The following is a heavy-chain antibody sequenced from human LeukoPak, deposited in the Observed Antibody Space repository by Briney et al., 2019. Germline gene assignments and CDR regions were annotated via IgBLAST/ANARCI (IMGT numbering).Heavy chain of an antibody. CDR3: ARDTRDAFDI. CDR2: VYYSGNT. V-gene: IGHV4-59*01. Sequence: SETLSLTCTVSGGSISGFYWNWIRQPPGKGLEWLGYVYYSGNTNYNPSLKSRVTISLDTSKNQFSLKLRSVTAADTAVYYCARDTRDAFDIWGQGTMVTVSS. J-gene: IGHJ3*02. CDR1: GGSISGFY.